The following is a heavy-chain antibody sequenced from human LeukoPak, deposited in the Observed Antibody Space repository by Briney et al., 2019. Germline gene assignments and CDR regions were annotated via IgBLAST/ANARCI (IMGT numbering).Heavy chain of an antibody. CDR2: INHSGST. D-gene: IGHD6-19*01. J-gene: IGHJ4*02. Sequence: SETLSLTCAVSGGSISSGGYSWSWIRQPPGKGLEWIGEINHSGSTNYNPSLKSRVTISVDTSKNQFSLKLSSVTAADTAVYYCASSRYSSGWYRYWGQGTLVTVSS. CDR1: GGSISSGGYS. V-gene: IGHV4-30-2*01. CDR3: ASSRYSSGWYRY.